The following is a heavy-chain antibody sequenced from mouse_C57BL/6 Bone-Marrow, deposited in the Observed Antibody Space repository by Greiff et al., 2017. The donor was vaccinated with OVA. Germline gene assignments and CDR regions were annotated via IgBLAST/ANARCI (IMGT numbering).Heavy chain of an antibody. CDR2: IRNKANGYTT. CDR1: GFTFTDYY. CDR3: ASSHYYGSSLYYAMDD. Sequence: EVKLMESGGGLVQPGGSLSLSCAASGFTFTDYYMSWVRQPPGKALEWLGFIRNKANGYTTEYSASVKGRFTISRDNSQSILYLQMNALRAEDSATYYCASSHYYGSSLYYAMDDWGQGTSVTVSS. D-gene: IGHD1-1*01. J-gene: IGHJ4*01. V-gene: IGHV7-3*01.